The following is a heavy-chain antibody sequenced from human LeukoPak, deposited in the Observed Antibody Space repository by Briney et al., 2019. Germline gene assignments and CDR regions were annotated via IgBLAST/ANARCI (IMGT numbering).Heavy chain of an antibody. V-gene: IGHV3-48*02. Sequence: GGSLRLSCGGSGFTFSSYSMNWVRQAPGKGLEWVSFISTSGRIIYYADSVKGRSTISRDNAKNSLYLQMNSLRDEDTAVYYCAREISRRDQPFDYWGQGTLVTVSS. D-gene: IGHD1-14*01. CDR3: AREISRRDQPFDY. J-gene: IGHJ4*02. CDR2: ISTSGRII. CDR1: GFTFSSYS.